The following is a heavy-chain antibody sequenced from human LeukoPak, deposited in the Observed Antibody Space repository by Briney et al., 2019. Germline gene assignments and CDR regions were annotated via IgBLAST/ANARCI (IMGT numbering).Heavy chain of an antibody. V-gene: IGHV4-59*01. CDR1: GASISKDY. J-gene: IGHJ3*01. D-gene: IGHD2-8*02. Sequence: SETLSLTCTVSGASISKDYWAWIRQPPGKGLEWIGYVTHSDFNKANGDITNYNPSLESRVTTSRDTPKNQFSLKLSSMTAADTAMYYCLRASVDTGGAFDVWGQGTLVTVSS. CDR2: VTHSDFNKANGDIT. CDR3: LRASVDTGGAFDV.